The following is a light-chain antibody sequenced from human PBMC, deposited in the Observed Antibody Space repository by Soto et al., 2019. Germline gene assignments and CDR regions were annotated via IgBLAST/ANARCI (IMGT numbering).Light chain of an antibody. V-gene: IGKV1-39*01. CDR1: QSISSY. J-gene: IGKJ1*01. CDR3: QQRESIRT. CDR2: AAS. Sequence: IELPQSPSSLSPYGGDRVTINCRASQSISSYLNWYQQKPGKAPKLLIYAASSLQSGVPSRFSGSGSGTDFTLTICSLQPEDLATYYCQQRESIRTFREGTK.